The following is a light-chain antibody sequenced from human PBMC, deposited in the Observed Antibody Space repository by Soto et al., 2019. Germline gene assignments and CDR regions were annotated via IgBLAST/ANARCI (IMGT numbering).Light chain of an antibody. CDR1: QDIHIY. Sequence: AIRMTQSPPSMSTSTGDGVNITCRASQDIHIYLASYQQKPGGAPKVLISGASTLQSGVPSRFSGSGSGTEFALTIRSLQAEDFATYYCQQYYSYPYTFGQGTKLEIK. CDR2: GAS. CDR3: QQYYSYPYT. J-gene: IGKJ2*01. V-gene: IGKV1-8*01.